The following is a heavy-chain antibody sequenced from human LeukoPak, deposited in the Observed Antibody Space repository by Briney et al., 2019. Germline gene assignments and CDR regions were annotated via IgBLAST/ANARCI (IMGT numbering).Heavy chain of an antibody. J-gene: IGHJ4*02. CDR3: AKENDFVY. CDR1: GFPFSNFG. Sequence: PGRSLSLSCAASGFPFSNFGMHWGRQAPGKGLEWVELIRFDGSNNYYADSVKGRFTISRDNSKSTLYLQMNSLRAEDTAVYYCAKENDFVYWGQGTLVTVSS. D-gene: IGHD3-3*01. V-gene: IGHV3-30*02. CDR2: IRFDGSNN.